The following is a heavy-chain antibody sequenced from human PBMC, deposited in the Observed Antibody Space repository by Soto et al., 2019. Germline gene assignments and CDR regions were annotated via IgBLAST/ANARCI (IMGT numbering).Heavy chain of an antibody. Sequence: PSETLSLTCTVSGGSISSYYWSWIRQPPGKGLEWIGYIYYSGSTNYNPSLKSRVTISVDTSKNQFSLKLTSVTAADTAVYYCARAPLFHDYWGQGTLVTGSS. CDR1: GGSISSYY. CDR2: IYYSGST. J-gene: IGHJ4*02. CDR3: ARAPLFHDY. D-gene: IGHD2-21*01. V-gene: IGHV4-59*12.